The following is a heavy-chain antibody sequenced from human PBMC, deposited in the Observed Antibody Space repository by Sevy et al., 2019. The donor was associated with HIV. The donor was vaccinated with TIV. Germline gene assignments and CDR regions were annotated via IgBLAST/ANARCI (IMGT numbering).Heavy chain of an antibody. CDR3: ARVISVAALYWYFDL. CDR1: GFTFSSYN. D-gene: IGHD6-13*01. Sequence: GGCLRLCCAASGFTFSSYNMNWVRQAPGKGLEWVSSISSSGSYIYYGDSVKGRFTISRDNAKNSLYLQMNSLRAEDTAVYYCARVISVAALYWYFDLWGRGTLVTVSS. V-gene: IGHV3-21*01. CDR2: ISSSGSYI. J-gene: IGHJ2*01.